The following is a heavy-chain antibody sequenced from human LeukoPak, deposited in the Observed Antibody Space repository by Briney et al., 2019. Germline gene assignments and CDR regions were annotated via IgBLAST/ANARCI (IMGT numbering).Heavy chain of an antibody. CDR2: INPNSGGT. Sequence: ASVKVSCKASGYTFTGYYMHWVRQAPGQGLEWMGWINPNSGGTNYAQKFQGRVTMTRDTSISTAYMELSRLRSDDTAVYYCARGERLLLLFYWFDPWDQGTLVTVSS. CDR3: ARGERLLLLFYWFDP. CDR1: GYTFTGYY. V-gene: IGHV1-2*02. J-gene: IGHJ5*02. D-gene: IGHD3-22*01.